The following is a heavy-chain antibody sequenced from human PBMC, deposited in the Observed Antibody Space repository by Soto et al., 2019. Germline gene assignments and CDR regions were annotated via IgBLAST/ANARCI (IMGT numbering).Heavy chain of an antibody. D-gene: IGHD2-15*01. CDR3: ARDNGYCSGGSCYDKWFDP. V-gene: IGHV4-31*03. Sequence: SETLSLTCTVSGGSISSGGYYWSWIRQHPGKGLEWIGYIYYSGSTYYNPSLKSRVTISVDTSKNQISLKLSSVTAADTAVYYCARDNGYCSGGSCYDKWFDPWGQGTLVTVS. J-gene: IGHJ5*02. CDR2: IYYSGST. CDR1: GGSISSGGYY.